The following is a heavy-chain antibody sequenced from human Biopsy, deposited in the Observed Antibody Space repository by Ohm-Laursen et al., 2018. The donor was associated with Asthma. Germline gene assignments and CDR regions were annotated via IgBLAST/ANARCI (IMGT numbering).Heavy chain of an antibody. CDR2: SDHRGNT. D-gene: IGHD3-3*01. CDR3: ARGPEWSGLDI. V-gene: IGHV4-34*01. J-gene: IGHJ6*02. Sequence: SDTLSLTCSMYGPSSSAYYWTWIRQTPGKGLEWIGESDHRGNTNTNATLKSRVTISKAKSANEFSLKMKSVTAADTAIYYCARGPEWSGLDIWGQGTTVTVSS. CDR1: GPSSSAYY.